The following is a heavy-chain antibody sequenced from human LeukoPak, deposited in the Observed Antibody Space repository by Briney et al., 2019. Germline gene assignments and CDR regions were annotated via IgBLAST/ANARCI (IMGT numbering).Heavy chain of an antibody. J-gene: IGHJ4*02. CDR2: ISWDGGST. CDR3: VRGAYSSSWLNFDY. D-gene: IGHD6-13*01. Sequence: GGSLRLSCAASGFTFDDYAMHWVRQAPGKGLEWVSLISWDGGSTYYADSVKGRFTISRDNSKNSLYLQMNSLRAEDTAVYYCVRGAYSSSWLNFDYWGQGTLVTVSS. V-gene: IGHV3-43D*03. CDR1: GFTFDDYA.